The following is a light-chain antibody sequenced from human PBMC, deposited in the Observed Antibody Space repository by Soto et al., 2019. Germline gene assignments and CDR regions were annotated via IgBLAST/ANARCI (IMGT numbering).Light chain of an antibody. Sequence: QSVLTQPASVSGSPGQSITISCTGTSSVVGGYSYVSWYQQHPGKAPKLMIYDVSNRPSGVSNRFSGSKSGNTASLTISGLQAEDEADYYCSSYTSSSTYVFGTGTKVTVL. CDR3: SSYTSSSTYV. V-gene: IGLV2-14*01. CDR1: SSVVGGYSY. J-gene: IGLJ1*01. CDR2: DVS.